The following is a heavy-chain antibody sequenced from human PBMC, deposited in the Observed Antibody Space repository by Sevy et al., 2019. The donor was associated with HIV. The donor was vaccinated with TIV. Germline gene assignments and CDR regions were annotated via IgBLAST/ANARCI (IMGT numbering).Heavy chain of an antibody. CDR1: GFTFSANW. D-gene: IGHD3-16*01. CDR3: AHATFGRVET. Sequence: GGSLRLSCAASGFTFSANWMNWVRQAPGKGLEWVANIKADGSDKHYVDSVEGRFTISRDNAKNLLFLQMNSLRVEDTGVYYCAHATFGRVETWGQGTLVTVSS. CDR2: IKADGSDK. J-gene: IGHJ4*02. V-gene: IGHV3-7*01.